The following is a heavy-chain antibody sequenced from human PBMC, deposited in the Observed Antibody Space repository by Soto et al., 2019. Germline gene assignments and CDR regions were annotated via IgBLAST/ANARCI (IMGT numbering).Heavy chain of an antibody. CDR3: ARVGRMTTATYAIYHYFMDV. CDR2: ILYDGSNK. Sequence: PGGSLRLSCAASGFTVSTLGMHWVRQAPGKGLEWVAVILYDGSNKYYADSVKGRFTISRDNSKNTLYLQMNSLRAEDTAVYFCARVGRMTTATYAIYHYFMDVWGTGTTVTVSS. CDR1: GFTVSTLG. D-gene: IGHD4-17*01. J-gene: IGHJ6*03. V-gene: IGHV3-33*01.